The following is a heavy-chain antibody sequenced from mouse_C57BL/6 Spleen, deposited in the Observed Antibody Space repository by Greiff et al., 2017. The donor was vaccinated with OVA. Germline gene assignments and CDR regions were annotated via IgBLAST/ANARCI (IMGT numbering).Heavy chain of an antibody. V-gene: IGHV1-26*01. CDR3: ARPNYYGSSYYYAMDY. CDR1: GYTFTDYY. CDR2: INPNNGGT. Sequence: EVQLQQSGPELVKPGASVKISCKASGYTFTDYYMNWVKQSHGKSLEWIGDINPNNGGTSYNQKFKGKATLTVDKSSSTAYMELRSLTSEDSAVYYCARPNYYGSSYYYAMDYWGQGTSVTVSS. D-gene: IGHD1-1*01. J-gene: IGHJ4*01.